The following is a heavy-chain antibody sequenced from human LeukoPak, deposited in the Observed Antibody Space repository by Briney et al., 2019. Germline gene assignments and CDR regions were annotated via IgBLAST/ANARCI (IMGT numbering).Heavy chain of an antibody. CDR3: AKDTTGYCSSTSCYAVDY. J-gene: IGHJ4*02. V-gene: IGHV3-23*01. D-gene: IGHD2-2*01. CDR1: GFTFSSYA. CDR2: ISGSGGST. Sequence: PGGSLRLSCAASGFTFSSYAMSWVRQAPGKGLEWVSAISGSGGSTYYADSVKGRFTISRGNSKNTLYLQMNSLRAEDTAVYYCAKDTTGYCSSTSCYAVDYWGQGTLVTVSS.